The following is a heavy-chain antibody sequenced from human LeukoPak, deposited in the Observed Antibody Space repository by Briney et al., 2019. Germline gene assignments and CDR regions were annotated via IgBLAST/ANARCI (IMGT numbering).Heavy chain of an antibody. CDR3: ARAAVVVPAAIGYNWFDP. J-gene: IGHJ5*02. Sequence: ASVKVSCKASGYTFTGYYMHWVRQAPGQGLEWMGWINPNSGGTNYAQKFQGRVTMTRDTSISTAYMELRRLRSDDTAVYYCARAAVVVPAAIGYNWFDPWGQGTLVTVSS. CDR2: INPNSGGT. V-gene: IGHV1-2*02. CDR1: GYTFTGYY. D-gene: IGHD2-2*02.